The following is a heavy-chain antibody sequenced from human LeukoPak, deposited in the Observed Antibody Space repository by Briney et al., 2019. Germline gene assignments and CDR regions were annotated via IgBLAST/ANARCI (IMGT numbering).Heavy chain of an antibody. D-gene: IGHD6-13*01. CDR3: ARGRVTIAAAGTWSGGYFDY. CDR1: GGSFSGYY. J-gene: IGHJ4*02. V-gene: IGHV4-34*01. CDR2: INHSGST. Sequence: ASETLSLTCAVYGGSFSGYYWSWIRQPTGEGLEWIGEINHSGSTNYNPSLKSRVNKSVDTSKNQFSRKLSSLTTADTAVYYCARGRVTIAAAGTWSGGYFDYWGQGTLVTVSS.